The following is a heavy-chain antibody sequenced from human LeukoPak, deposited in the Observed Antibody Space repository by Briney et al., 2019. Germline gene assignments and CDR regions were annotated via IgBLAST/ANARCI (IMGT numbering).Heavy chain of an antibody. D-gene: IGHD2-2*01. J-gene: IGHJ4*02. CDR3: AKEGPAAMYYFDN. Sequence: GGSLRLSCAASGFTVSSNYMSWVRQAPDKGLEWVAVTSYDGSNKYYADSVKGRFTISRDNSKNTLYLQMNSLRAEDTAVYYCAKEGPAAMYYFDNWGQGTLVTVSS. CDR2: TSYDGSNK. V-gene: IGHV3-30*18. CDR1: GFTVSSNY.